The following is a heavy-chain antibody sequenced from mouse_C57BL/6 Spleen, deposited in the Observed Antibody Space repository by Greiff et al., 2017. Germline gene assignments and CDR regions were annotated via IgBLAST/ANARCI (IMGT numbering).Heavy chain of an antibody. CDR2: IYPSDSET. Sequence: QVQLQQPGAELVRPGSSVKLSCKASGYTFTSYWLDWVKQRPGQGLEWIGNIYPSDSETHYNQKFKDKATLTVAKSSSTAYMQLSSLTSEDSAVYYCARKNYDRAFDYWGQGTTLTVSS. CDR3: ARKNYDRAFDY. J-gene: IGHJ2*01. D-gene: IGHD1-1*01. CDR1: GYTFTSYW. V-gene: IGHV1-61*01.